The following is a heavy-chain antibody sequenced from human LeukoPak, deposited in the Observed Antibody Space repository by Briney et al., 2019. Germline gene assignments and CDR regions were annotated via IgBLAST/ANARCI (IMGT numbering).Heavy chain of an antibody. D-gene: IGHD3-9*01. V-gene: IGHV1-69*13. J-gene: IGHJ4*02. CDR3: ARDSTYYDILTGYYNRNPSDY. Sequence: APVKVSCKASGGTFSSYAISWVRQAPGQGLEWMGGIIPIFGTANYAQKFQGRVTITADESTSTAYMELSSLRSEDTAAYYCARDSTYYDILTGYYNRNPSDYWGQGTLVTVSS. CDR1: GGTFSSYA. CDR2: IIPIFGTA.